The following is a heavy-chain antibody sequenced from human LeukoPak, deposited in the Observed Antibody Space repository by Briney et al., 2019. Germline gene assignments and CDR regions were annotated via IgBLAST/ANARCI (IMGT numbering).Heavy chain of an antibody. Sequence: GESLKISCKGSGSSFTSYWIGWVRQLPGKGLEWMGIIYPGDSDTRYSPSFQGQVTISADKSITTAYLQWSSLKASDTAMYYCARLLLGYCSGGSCFGALDYWGQGTLVTVSS. J-gene: IGHJ4*02. V-gene: IGHV5-51*01. D-gene: IGHD2-15*01. CDR3: ARLLLGYCSGGSCFGALDY. CDR2: IYPGDSDT. CDR1: GSSFTSYW.